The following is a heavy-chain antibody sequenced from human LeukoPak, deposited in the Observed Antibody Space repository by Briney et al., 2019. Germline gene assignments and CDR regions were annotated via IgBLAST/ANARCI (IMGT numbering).Heavy chain of an antibody. V-gene: IGHV4-4*09. J-gene: IGHJ6*04. CDR1: GGSISSYY. Sequence: SETLSRTCTVSGGSISSYYWSWIRQPPGKGLEWIGYIYTSGSTNYNPSLKSRVTISVDTSKNQFSLKLSSVTAADTAVYYCARRDEDVVDVWGKGTTVTVSS. CDR3: ARRDEDVVDV. CDR2: IYTSGST.